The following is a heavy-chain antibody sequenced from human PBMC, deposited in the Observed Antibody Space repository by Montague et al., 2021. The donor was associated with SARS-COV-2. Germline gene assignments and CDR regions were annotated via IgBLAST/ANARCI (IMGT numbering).Heavy chain of an antibody. V-gene: IGHV4-39*01. CDR2: KDYSGST. CDR1: GASIVSRSYY. CDR3: AILPSSITIFGVVQGYYLDD. Sequence: SETLSLTCTVSGASIVSRSYYWGLSRQPPGKGLEWIGIKDYSGSTYYNPTLKSRATISENTSKNQSSLKLSPVTAADTAVYYCAILPSSITIFGVVQGYYLDDRGQGTLVTVSS. D-gene: IGHD3-3*01. J-gene: IGHJ4*02.